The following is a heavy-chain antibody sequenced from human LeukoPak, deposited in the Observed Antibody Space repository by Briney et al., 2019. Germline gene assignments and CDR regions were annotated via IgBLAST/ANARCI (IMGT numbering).Heavy chain of an antibody. J-gene: IGHJ5*02. CDR1: GDSISGYY. D-gene: IGHD3-10*01. Sequence: PSETLSLTCTVSGDSISGYYWTWIRQPPGKGLEWIGYIYYSGSTNYNPSLKSRVTISVDTSKNQFSLKLSSVTAADTAVYYCARQVYYYGSGSYASQLSWFDPWGQGTLVTVSS. CDR2: IYYSGST. V-gene: IGHV4-59*08. CDR3: ARQVYYYGSGSYASQLSWFDP.